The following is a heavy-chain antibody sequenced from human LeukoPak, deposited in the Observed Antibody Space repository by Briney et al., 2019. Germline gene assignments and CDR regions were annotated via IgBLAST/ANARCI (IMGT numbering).Heavy chain of an antibody. Sequence: SQTLSLTCSVSGGSISSRAYHWSWFRQHPGKGLEGIGYIYYTGRTYYSPSLKIRVTISLDTSKNQFSLNLSSLTAADTAVYYCASGEFSHGLQVDYWGQGTLVAVSS. V-gene: IGHV4-31*03. CDR3: ASGEFSHGLQVDY. CDR1: GGSISSRAYH. D-gene: IGHD3/OR15-3a*01. J-gene: IGHJ4*02. CDR2: IYYTGRT.